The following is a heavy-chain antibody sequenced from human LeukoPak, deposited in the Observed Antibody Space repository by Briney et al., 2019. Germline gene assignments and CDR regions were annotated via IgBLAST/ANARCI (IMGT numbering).Heavy chain of an antibody. CDR1: GYTFTSYA. V-gene: IGHV7-4-1*02. CDR3: ARSSQPVWFGELFEAGGANVDY. CDR2: INTNTGNP. D-gene: IGHD3-10*01. J-gene: IGHJ4*02. Sequence: ASVKVSCKASGYTFTSYAMNWVRQAPGQGPEWMGWINTNTGNPTYAQGFTGWFVFSLDTSVSTAYLQISSLKAEDTAVYYCARSSQPVWFGELFEAGGANVDYWGQGTLVTVSS.